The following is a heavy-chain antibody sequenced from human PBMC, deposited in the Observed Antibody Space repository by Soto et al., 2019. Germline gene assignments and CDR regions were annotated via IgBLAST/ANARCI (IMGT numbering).Heavy chain of an antibody. J-gene: IGHJ4*02. V-gene: IGHV3-33*01. Sequence: QVQLVESGGGVVQPGRSLRLSCAASGFTFSSYGMHWVRQAPGKGLEWVAFIWYDGSNKYYADSVKGRCTISRDNSKITMYLQMNGLRAEDTAVYDCARDHVMVVVAAPLDYWGQGTLVTVSS. D-gene: IGHD2-15*01. CDR2: IWYDGSNK. CDR3: ARDHVMVVVAAPLDY. CDR1: GFTFSSYG.